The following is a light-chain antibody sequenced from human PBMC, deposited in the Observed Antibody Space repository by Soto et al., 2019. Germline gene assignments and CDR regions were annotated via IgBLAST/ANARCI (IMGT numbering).Light chain of an antibody. J-gene: IGKJ1*01. CDR1: QSVISSY. CDR3: QQYGRLPKT. CDR2: GAS. Sequence: EIVLTQSPGTLSLSPGERATLSCRASQSVISSYLAWYQQKPGQAPRLLIYGASSRATGIPDGFSGSGSGTDFTLTISGLEPEDVAVYYCQQYGRLPKTFGQGTKVEIK. V-gene: IGKV3-20*01.